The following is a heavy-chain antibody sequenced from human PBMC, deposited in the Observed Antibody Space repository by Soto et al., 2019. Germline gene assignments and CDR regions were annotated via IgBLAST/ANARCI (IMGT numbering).Heavy chain of an antibody. J-gene: IGHJ6*02. D-gene: IGHD3-10*01. CDR2: IIPIFGTA. CDR1: GGTFSSYA. CDR3: ARDLRPGPTGSSGMDV. Sequence: QVQLVQSGAEVKKPGSSVKVSCKASGGTFSSYAISWVRQAPGQGLEWMGGIIPIFGTANYAQKFQGRVTITADESTSTAYMELSSLRSEDTAVYYCARDLRPGPTGSSGMDVWGQGSTVTVSS. V-gene: IGHV1-69*01.